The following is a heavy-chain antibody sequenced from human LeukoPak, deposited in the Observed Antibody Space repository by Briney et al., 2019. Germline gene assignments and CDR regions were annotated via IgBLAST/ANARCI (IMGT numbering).Heavy chain of an antibody. V-gene: IGHV3-23*01. D-gene: IGHD2-21*02. CDR2: ISGSGGST. J-gene: IGHJ4*02. Sequence: GGSLRLSCAASGFTFSSYAMSWVRQAPGKGLEWVSAISGSGGSTYYADSVKGRFTISRDNSKSTLYLHLNIPRPEDTAVYYCTRSVVTTADFDYWGQGTLVTVSS. CDR1: GFTFSSYA. CDR3: TRSVVTTADFDY.